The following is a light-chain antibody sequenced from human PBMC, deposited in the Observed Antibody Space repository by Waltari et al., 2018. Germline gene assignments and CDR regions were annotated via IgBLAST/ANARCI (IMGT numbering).Light chain of an antibody. CDR1: RPNIGAGYA. CDR3: QSYDINLRGVL. Sequence: QSVLTQPPSVSGAPGQRVTISCTGSRPNIGAGYAVHWYQQLPGTVPKLLVYANSNRPSGVPGRFSASKSATSASLVISGLQAEDEADYYCQSYDINLRGVLFGGGTKLTVL. CDR2: ANS. J-gene: IGLJ2*01. V-gene: IGLV1-40*01.